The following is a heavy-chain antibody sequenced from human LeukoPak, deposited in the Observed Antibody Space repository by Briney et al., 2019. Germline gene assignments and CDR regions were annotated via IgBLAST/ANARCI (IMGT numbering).Heavy chain of an antibody. D-gene: IGHD5-12*01. CDR2: INHSGST. Sequence: PSETLSLTCAVYGGSFSGYYWSWIRQPPRKGLEWIGEINHSGSTNYNPSLKSRVTISVDTSKNQFSLKLSSVTAADTAVYYCAREGGYSGYDYWDYWGQGTLVTVSS. CDR3: AREGGYSGYDYWDY. J-gene: IGHJ4*02. V-gene: IGHV4-34*01. CDR1: GGSFSGYY.